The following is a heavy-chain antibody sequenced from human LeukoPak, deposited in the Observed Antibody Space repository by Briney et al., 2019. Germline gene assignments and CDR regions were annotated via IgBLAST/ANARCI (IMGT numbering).Heavy chain of an antibody. Sequence: GESLKISCKGSGYSFTSYWIGWVRQMPGKGLEWMGIIYPGDSDTSYSPSFQGQATISADKSISTAYLQWSSLKASDTAMYYCARLGVVVPAASYFDYWGQGTLVTVSS. D-gene: IGHD2-2*01. CDR3: ARLGVVVPAASYFDY. J-gene: IGHJ4*02. V-gene: IGHV5-51*01. CDR1: GYSFTSYW. CDR2: IYPGDSDT.